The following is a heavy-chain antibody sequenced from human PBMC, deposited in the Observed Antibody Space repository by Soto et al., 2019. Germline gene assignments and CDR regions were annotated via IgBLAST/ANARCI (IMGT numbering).Heavy chain of an antibody. D-gene: IGHD2-15*01. CDR2: IYYSGST. Sequence: PSETLSLTCTVSGGSISSGDDYWSWIRQPPGKGLEWIGYIYYSGSTYYNPSLKSRVTISVDTSKNQFSLKLSSVTAADTAVYYCARESRLGYCSGGSCYEERHFDYWGQGTLVTVSS. V-gene: IGHV4-30-4*01. CDR1: GGSISSGDDY. J-gene: IGHJ4*02. CDR3: ARESRLGYCSGGSCYEERHFDY.